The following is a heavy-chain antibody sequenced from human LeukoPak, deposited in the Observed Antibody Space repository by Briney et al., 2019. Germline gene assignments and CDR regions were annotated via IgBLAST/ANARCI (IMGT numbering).Heavy chain of an antibody. CDR3: AKMRGPYDILTGYYDY. CDR1: GLIFSSYG. J-gene: IGHJ4*02. D-gene: IGHD3-9*01. CDR2: ISYDGSNK. V-gene: IGHV3-30*18. Sequence: GGSLRLSCAASGLIFSSYGMHWVRQAPGKGLEWVTFISYDGSNKYYEDSVKGRFTISRDNSKRTVYLQMNSLKTEDTAVYYCAKMRGPYDILTGYYDYWGQGVLVTVSS.